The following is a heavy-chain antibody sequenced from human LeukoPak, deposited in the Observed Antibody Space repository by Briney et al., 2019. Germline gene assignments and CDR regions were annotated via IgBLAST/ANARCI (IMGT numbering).Heavy chain of an antibody. CDR2: IYHSWGI. Sequence: PSETLSLTCAVSGSSITNDYFWGWIRQPPGKGLEWIATIYHSWGIYFNPSLKSRVSISLDASKNQFSLKLTSLTAADTAIYYCARNVTAGFFDYWGQGILVTVSS. D-gene: IGHD1-1*01. V-gene: IGHV4-38-2*01. CDR3: ARNVTAGFFDY. J-gene: IGHJ4*02. CDR1: GSSITNDYF.